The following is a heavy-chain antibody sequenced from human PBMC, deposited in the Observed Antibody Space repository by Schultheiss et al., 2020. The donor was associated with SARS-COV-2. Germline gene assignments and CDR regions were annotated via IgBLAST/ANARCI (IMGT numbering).Heavy chain of an antibody. CDR3: AKDGEWELLGGAFDY. Sequence: GGSLRLSCEASGFTFSDHDMAWIRQAPGRGLEWVSYISGSSNSRNYGDSLRGRFSISRDNAKNSLYLQMNSLRAEDTALYYCAKDGEWELLGGAFDYWGQGTLVTVSS. V-gene: IGHV3-11*05. CDR2: ISGSSNSR. CDR1: GFTFSDHD. J-gene: IGHJ4*02. D-gene: IGHD1-26*01.